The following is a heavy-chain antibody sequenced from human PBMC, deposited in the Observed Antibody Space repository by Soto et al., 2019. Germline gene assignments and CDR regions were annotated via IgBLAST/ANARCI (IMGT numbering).Heavy chain of an antibody. V-gene: IGHV1-46*01. CDR2: INPSGDIK. J-gene: IGHJ5*02. D-gene: IGHD1-26*01. CDR3: ARDTSLYYGTPAPSSWLLP. CDR1: GFSFSDYF. Sequence: ASVTVSCKASGFSFSDYFMHWVRQAPGQGLEWMGIINPSGDIKNYAQKFQGRVTITRDTSTSTVYMDLSSLRYEDTAVYYCARDTSLYYGTPAPSSWLLPWCPAPPVT.